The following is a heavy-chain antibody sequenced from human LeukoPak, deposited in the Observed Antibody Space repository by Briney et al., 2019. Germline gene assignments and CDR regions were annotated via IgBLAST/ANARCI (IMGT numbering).Heavy chain of an antibody. J-gene: IGHJ4*02. CDR2: ISSSSSHI. D-gene: IGHD6-13*01. CDR1: GFTFSSYS. CDR3: ARGVGSSWCHDY. V-gene: IGHV3-21*01. Sequence: GGSLRLSCAASGFTFSSYSMNWVRQAPGKGLEWVSSISSSSSHIYYADSVKGRFTISRDNAKNSLYLQMNSLRAEDTTVYYCARGVGSSWCHDYWGQGTLVTVSS.